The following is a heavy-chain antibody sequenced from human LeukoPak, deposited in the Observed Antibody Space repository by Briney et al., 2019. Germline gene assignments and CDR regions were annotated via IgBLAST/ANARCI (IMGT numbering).Heavy chain of an antibody. CDR1: GVSTISSNYY. J-gene: IGHJ4*02. Sequence: SSETLSLTCTVSGVSTISSNYYWGWFRQPPGKGLEWIASVFYTGSTRHNPSLKSRVTISVDTSKNEFSLNLSSVTAEDTAVYYCARRLGSSADGILKYYFDYWGQGTLVTVSS. D-gene: IGHD6-13*01. CDR2: VFYTGST. CDR3: ARRLGSSADGILKYYFDY. V-gene: IGHV4-39*01.